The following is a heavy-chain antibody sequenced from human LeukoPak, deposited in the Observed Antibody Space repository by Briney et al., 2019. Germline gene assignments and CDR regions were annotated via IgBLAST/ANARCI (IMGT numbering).Heavy chain of an antibody. D-gene: IGHD6-19*01. CDR3: ARGIRAGIYYFDY. V-gene: IGHV3-48*04. J-gene: IGHJ4*02. CDR1: GFTFSSYS. CDR2: ISSSSSTI. Sequence: PGGSLRLSCAASGFTFSSYSMNWVRQAPGKGLEWVSYISSSSSTIYHADSVKGRFTISRDNAKNSLYLQMNSLRAEDTAVYYCARGIRAGIYYFDYWGQGTLVTVSS.